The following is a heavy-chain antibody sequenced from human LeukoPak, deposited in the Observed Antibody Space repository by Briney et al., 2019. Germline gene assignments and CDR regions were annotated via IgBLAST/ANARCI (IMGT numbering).Heavy chain of an antibody. CDR2: INAGNGNT. Sequence: GASVKVSCKASGYTFTSYAMHWVRQAPGQRLEWMGWINAGNGNTKYSQEFQGRVTITRDTSASTAYMELSSLRSEDMAVYYCARAPYSSGWYPLDYWGQGTLVTVSS. D-gene: IGHD6-19*01. CDR3: ARAPYSSGWYPLDY. V-gene: IGHV1-3*03. J-gene: IGHJ4*02. CDR1: GYTFTSYA.